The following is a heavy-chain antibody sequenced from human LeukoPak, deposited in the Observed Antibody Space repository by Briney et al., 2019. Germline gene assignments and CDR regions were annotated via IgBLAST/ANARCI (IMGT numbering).Heavy chain of an antibody. CDR1: GYTFTSYG. CDR2: ISAYNGNT. Sequence: GASVKVSCKASGYTFTSYGISWVRQAPGQGLEWMGWISAYNGNTNYAQKLQGRVTMTTDTSTSTAYMELRSLRSDDTAVYYCAGERGEEYSSGWYKTNYFYNWGQGIRVTVSS. CDR3: AGERGEEYSSGWYKTNYFYN. J-gene: IGHJ4*02. V-gene: IGHV1-18*01. D-gene: IGHD6-19*01.